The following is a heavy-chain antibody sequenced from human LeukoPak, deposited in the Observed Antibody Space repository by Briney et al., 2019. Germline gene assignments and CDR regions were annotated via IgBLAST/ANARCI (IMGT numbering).Heavy chain of an antibody. Sequence: PSETLSLTCAVSGYSISSGNYWGWIRQPPGKGLEWIGSIYHIGSTYYNPSLKSRVTISVDTSKNQFSLRLSSVTAADTAVYYCARQGYCSSTSCYGPHNFDYWGQGTLVTVSS. CDR3: ARQGYCSSTSCYGPHNFDY. D-gene: IGHD2-2*01. V-gene: IGHV4-38-2*01. CDR2: IYHIGST. J-gene: IGHJ4*02. CDR1: GYSISSGNY.